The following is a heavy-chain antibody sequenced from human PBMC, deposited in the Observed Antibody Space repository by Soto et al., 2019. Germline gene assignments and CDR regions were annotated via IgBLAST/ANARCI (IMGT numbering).Heavy chain of an antibody. Sequence: ASVKVSCKVSGYTLTELSMHWVRQAPGKGLEWMGGFDPEDGETIYAQKFQGRVTMTEDTSTDTAYMELSSLRSEDTAVYYCATDFGRGYYSSTSCYTPFDYWGQGTLVTVS. J-gene: IGHJ4*02. D-gene: IGHD2-2*02. CDR3: ATDFGRGYYSSTSCYTPFDY. CDR2: FDPEDGET. V-gene: IGHV1-24*01. CDR1: GYTLTELS.